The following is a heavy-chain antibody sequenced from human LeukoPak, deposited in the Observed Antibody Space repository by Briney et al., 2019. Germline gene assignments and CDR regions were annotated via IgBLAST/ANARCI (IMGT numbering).Heavy chain of an antibody. Sequence: GGSLRLSCAASGFTFSDYNMRWIRQAPGKGLEWVSSISRSGSTKYYADSVKGRFTISRDNAKNSLFLQMNSLRAEDTAVYYCARDRVLWSDSSGYYSPGYWGQGTLVTVSS. CDR2: ISRSGSTK. CDR1: GFTFSDYN. V-gene: IGHV3-11*01. D-gene: IGHD3-22*01. J-gene: IGHJ4*02. CDR3: ARDRVLWSDSSGYYSPGY.